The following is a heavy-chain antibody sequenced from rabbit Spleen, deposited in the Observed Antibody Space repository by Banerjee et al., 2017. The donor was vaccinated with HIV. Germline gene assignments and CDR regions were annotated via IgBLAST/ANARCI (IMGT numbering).Heavy chain of an antibody. CDR1: GVSFSISSY. CDR2: IDTGSSGFT. V-gene: IGHV1S40*01. J-gene: IGHJ6*01. CDR3: ARDDYVESSSLSLDL. D-gene: IGHD8-1*01. Sequence: QSLEESGGDLVKPGASLTLTCTASGVSFSISSYMCWVRQAPGKGLEWIACIDTGSSGFTYFATWAKGRFTCSKTSSTTVTLQMTSLTAADTATYFCARDDYVESSSLSLDLWGQGTLVTVS.